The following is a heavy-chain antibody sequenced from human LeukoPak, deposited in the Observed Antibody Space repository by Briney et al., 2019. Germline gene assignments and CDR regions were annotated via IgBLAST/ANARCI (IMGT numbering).Heavy chain of an antibody. V-gene: IGHV3-30*02. CDR1: GFTFSSYG. D-gene: IGHD2-2*02. CDR2: IRYDGSNK. Sequence: GGSLRLSCAASGFTFSSYGMHWVRQAPGKGLEWVAFIRYDGSNKYYADSVKGRFTISRDNSKNTLYLQMNSLRAEDTAVYYCAKGDIVVVPAAIFRRTQGYSYGEFDYWGQGTLVTVSS. J-gene: IGHJ4*02. CDR3: AKGDIVVVPAAIFRRTQGYSYGEFDY.